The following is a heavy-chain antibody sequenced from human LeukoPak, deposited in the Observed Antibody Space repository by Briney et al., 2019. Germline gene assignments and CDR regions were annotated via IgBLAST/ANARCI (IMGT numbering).Heavy chain of an antibody. CDR1: GFTFSSYW. V-gene: IGHV3-7*03. J-gene: IGHJ6*02. CDR2: IKQDGSEK. CDR3: ARVYYYGMDV. Sequence: GGSLRLSCVASGFTFSSYWMSWVRQAPGKGLEWVANIKQDGSEKYYVDSVKGRFTISRDNAKNSLYLQMNSLRAEDTAVYYCARVYYYGMDVWGQGTTVTVSS.